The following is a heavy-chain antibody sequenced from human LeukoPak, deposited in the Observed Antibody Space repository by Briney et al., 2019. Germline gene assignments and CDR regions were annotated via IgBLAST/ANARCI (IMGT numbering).Heavy chain of an antibody. Sequence: GRSQTLSCAASGFTFSSYGMHWVRQAPGKGLEWVALIWFDGSNKYYADSVKGRFTGSRDNSNNTLYLQMNSLRAEDTAVYYCASFKSSGSYYKLPDYWGQPIVVGDSS. J-gene: IGHJ4*02. D-gene: IGHD3-10*01. CDR3: ASFKSSGSYYKLPDY. CDR2: IWFDGSNK. CDR1: GFTFSSYG. V-gene: IGHV3-33*01.